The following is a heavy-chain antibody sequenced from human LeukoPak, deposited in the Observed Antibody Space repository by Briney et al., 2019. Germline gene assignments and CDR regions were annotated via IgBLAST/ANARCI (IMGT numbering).Heavy chain of an antibody. V-gene: IGHV3-48*02. CDR3: ARGTWDGDRTFDI. CDR2: ISGTSSII. D-gene: IGHD5-24*01. J-gene: IGHJ3*02. Sequence: GGSLRLSCAASGFTFSTASMNWVRQAPGKRLEWISYISGTSSIIYYTPSVKGRFTISRDNGKSSLYLQMNSLRDDDTAVYFCARGTWDGDRTFDIWGQGTMVAVSS. CDR1: GFTFSTAS.